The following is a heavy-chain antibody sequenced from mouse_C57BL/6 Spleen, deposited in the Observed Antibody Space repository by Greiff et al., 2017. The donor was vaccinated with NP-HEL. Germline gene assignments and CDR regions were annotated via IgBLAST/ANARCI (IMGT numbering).Heavy chain of an antibody. D-gene: IGHD2-4*01. CDR3: TIYYYDEAYYYAMDY. CDR1: GFTFSSYA. V-gene: IGHV5-9-1*02. Sequence: EVKLEESGEGLVKPGGSLKLSCAASGFTFSSYAMSWVRQTPEKRLEWVAYISSGGDYIYYADTVKGRFTISRDNARNTLYLQMSSLKSEDTAMYYCTIYYYDEAYYYAMDYWGQGTSVTVSS. CDR2: ISSGGDYI. J-gene: IGHJ4*01.